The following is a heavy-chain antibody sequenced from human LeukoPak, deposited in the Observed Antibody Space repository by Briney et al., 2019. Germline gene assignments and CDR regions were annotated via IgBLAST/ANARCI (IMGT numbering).Heavy chain of an antibody. CDR2: INQDGTEK. CDR1: GFTFSSYS. CDR3: AKVAKYYYGPETYYFFEQ. V-gene: IGHV3-7*01. D-gene: IGHD3-10*01. Sequence: GGSLRLSCAASGFTFSSYSMNWVRQAPGKELEWVANINQDGTEKYYVDSVKGRFTTSRDYAKNSLYLQMNSLRVEDTAVYYCAKVAKYYYGPETYYFFEQWGQGTPVTASS. J-gene: IGHJ4*02.